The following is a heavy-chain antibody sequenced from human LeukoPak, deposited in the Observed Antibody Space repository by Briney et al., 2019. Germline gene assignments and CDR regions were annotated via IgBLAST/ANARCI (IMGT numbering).Heavy chain of an antibody. D-gene: IGHD6-13*01. J-gene: IGHJ4*02. Sequence: SETLSLTCTVSGGSISSYYWSWIRQPAGKGLEWIGRIYSRGSTNYNPSLKSRVTISVDTSKNQFSLRLSSVNAADTAVYYCARDILATSIAAPYYWGQGTLVTVSS. CDR1: GGSISSYY. CDR2: IYSRGST. CDR3: ARDILATSIAAPYY. V-gene: IGHV4-4*07.